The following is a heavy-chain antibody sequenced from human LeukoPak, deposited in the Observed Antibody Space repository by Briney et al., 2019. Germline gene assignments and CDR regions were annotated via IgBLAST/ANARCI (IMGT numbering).Heavy chain of an antibody. CDR3: ARHSRVVPAAILPPDY. CDR2: IYYSGST. V-gene: IGHV4-39*01. D-gene: IGHD2-2*01. Sequence: SETLSLTCTVSGGSISSSSYYWSWIRQPPGKGLEWIGSIYYSGSTYYNPSLKSRVTISVDTPKNQFSLKLSSVTAADTAVYYCARHSRVVPAAILPPDYWGQGTLVTVSS. J-gene: IGHJ4*02. CDR1: GGSISSSSYY.